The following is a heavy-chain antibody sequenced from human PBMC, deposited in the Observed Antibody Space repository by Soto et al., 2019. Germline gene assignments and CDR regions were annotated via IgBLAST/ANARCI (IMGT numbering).Heavy chain of an antibody. V-gene: IGHV3-9*01. CDR2: ISWNSDSI. Sequence: DAQLVESGGGLVQPGRSLRLSCAASGFTFDDFAMHWVRQAPGKGLEWVSGISWNSDSITYADSVRGRFTISRDNAKNSLYLQMNGLRVDDTAFYFCGKDKLAVEGLVDYWGQGTLVAVSS. D-gene: IGHD6-19*01. CDR3: GKDKLAVEGLVDY. CDR1: GFTFDDFA. J-gene: IGHJ4*02.